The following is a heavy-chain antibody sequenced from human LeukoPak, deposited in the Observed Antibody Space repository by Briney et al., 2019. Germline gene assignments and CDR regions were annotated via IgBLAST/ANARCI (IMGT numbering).Heavy chain of an antibody. D-gene: IGHD1-26*01. Sequence: SETLSLTCTVSGGSISSYYWSWIRQPPGKGLEWIGYIYYSGSTNYNPSLKSRVTMSVDTSKNQFSLKLSSVTASDTAVYYCARDIVGATTAYFDYWGQGTLVTVSS. J-gene: IGHJ4*02. CDR1: GGSISSYY. V-gene: IGHV4-59*12. CDR2: IYYSGST. CDR3: ARDIVGATTAYFDY.